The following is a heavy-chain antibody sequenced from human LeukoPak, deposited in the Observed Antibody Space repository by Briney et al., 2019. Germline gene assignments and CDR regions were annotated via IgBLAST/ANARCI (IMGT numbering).Heavy chain of an antibody. V-gene: IGHV1-3*02. CDR1: GYTFTSSA. CDR3: ARGAYYGMDV. J-gene: IGHJ6*02. Sequence: ASVKVSCKASGYTFTSSAIHWVRQAPGHRLEWMGWSHAGGGDTKYSQEFHGRFTISMDTSASTAYMELSSLRSEDMAVYYCARGAYYGMDVWGQGTTVTVSS. CDR2: SHAGGGDT.